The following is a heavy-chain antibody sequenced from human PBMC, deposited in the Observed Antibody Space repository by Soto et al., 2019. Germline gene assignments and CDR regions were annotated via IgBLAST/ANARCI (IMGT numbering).Heavy chain of an antibody. Sequence: GSVRLSCAASGFTFSDSSMAWVRQAPGKGLECVSSISNTGGSTYYAGSVKGRFTISRDNSKNALFLQMNSLRAEDTAVYYCARGSLSRGYFDYWGQGTLVTVSS. CDR3: ARGSLSRGYFDY. D-gene: IGHD3-10*01. V-gene: IGHV3-23*01. CDR1: GFTFSDSS. CDR2: ISNTGGST. J-gene: IGHJ4*02.